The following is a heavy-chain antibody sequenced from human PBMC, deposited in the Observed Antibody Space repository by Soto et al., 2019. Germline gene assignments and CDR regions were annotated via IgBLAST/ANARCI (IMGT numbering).Heavy chain of an antibody. CDR3: ARGHYDILTGSPTYGMDV. Sequence: EVQLVESGGGLIQPGGSLRLSCAASGFTVSSNYMSWVRQAPGKGLEWVSVSYSGGSTYYADSVKGRFTISRDNSKNTLYLQMNSLRAEDTAVYYCARGHYDILTGSPTYGMDVWGQGTTVTVSS. V-gene: IGHV3-53*01. CDR1: GFTVSSNY. D-gene: IGHD3-9*01. J-gene: IGHJ6*02. CDR2: SYSGGST.